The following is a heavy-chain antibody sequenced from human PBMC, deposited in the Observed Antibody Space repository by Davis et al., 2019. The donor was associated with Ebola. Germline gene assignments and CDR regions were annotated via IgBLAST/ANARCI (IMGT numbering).Heavy chain of an antibody. D-gene: IGHD6-19*01. Sequence: SVTVSCQASGYTFTSYYMHWVRQAPGQGLAWMGWINPNSGGTNYAQKFQDRVTMTRDTSISTAYMELSRLRSDDTAVYYCARGGIAVLQFDYWGQGTLVTVSS. CDR2: INPNSGGT. V-gene: IGHV1-2*02. CDR1: GYTFTSYY. CDR3: ARGGIAVLQFDY. J-gene: IGHJ4*02.